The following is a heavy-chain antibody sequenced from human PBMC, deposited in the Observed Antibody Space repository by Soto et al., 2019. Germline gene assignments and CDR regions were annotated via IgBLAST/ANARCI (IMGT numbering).Heavy chain of an antibody. CDR3: ARIWDSSGWYYFDY. D-gene: IGHD6-19*01. CDR2: INHSGST. Sequence: QVQLQQWGAGLLKPSDTLSLTCAVYGGSFSGYYWSWIRQPPGKGLEWIGEINHSGSTNYNPSLKSRVTISVDTSKNQFSLKLSSVTAADTAVYYCARIWDSSGWYYFDYWGQGTLVTVSS. V-gene: IGHV4-34*01. J-gene: IGHJ4*02. CDR1: GGSFSGYY.